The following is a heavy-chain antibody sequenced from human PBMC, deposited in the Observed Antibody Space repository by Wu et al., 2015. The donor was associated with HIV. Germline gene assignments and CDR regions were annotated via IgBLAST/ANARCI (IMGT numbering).Heavy chain of an antibody. D-gene: IGHD7-27*01. CDR1: GDSINSSSYY. J-gene: IGHJ5*02. Sequence: QLQEWAQDWSKPSETLSLNCTVSGDSINSSSYYWSWIRQPPGKGLEWIGEINHSGSTNYNPSLKSRVTISVDTSKNQFSLKLSSVTAADTAVYYCARGSTGAWGQGTLVTVSS. V-gene: IGHV4-39*07. CDR2: INHSGST. CDR3: ARGSTGA.